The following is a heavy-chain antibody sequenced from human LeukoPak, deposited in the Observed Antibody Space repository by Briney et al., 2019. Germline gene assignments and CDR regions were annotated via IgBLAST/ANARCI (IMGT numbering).Heavy chain of an antibody. D-gene: IGHD3-22*01. CDR2: IDHSGST. CDR1: GGTFSGYY. Sequence: SETLSLTCAAYGGTFSGYYWSWIRQPPGKGLEWIGEIDHSGSTNYNPALKSRVPISVDTSKNQFSLKLSSVTAADTAVYYCARGYDYYDSRGYGYWGQGTLVTVSA. CDR3: ARGYDYYDSRGYGY. V-gene: IGHV4-34*01. J-gene: IGHJ4*02.